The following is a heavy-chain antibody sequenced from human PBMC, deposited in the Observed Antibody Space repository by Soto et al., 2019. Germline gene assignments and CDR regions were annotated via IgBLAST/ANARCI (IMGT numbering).Heavy chain of an antibody. D-gene: IGHD6-13*01. Sequence: QLQLQESGPGLVKPSETLSLTCTVSGGSISSSSYYWGWIRQPPGKGLEWIGSIYYSGSTYYNPSLKSRVTISVDTSKNQFSLKLSSVTAADTAVYYCARHEGSRVGSSWGFYWFDPWGQGTLVTVSS. CDR2: IYYSGST. CDR3: ARHEGSRVGSSWGFYWFDP. V-gene: IGHV4-39*01. J-gene: IGHJ5*02. CDR1: GGSISSSSYY.